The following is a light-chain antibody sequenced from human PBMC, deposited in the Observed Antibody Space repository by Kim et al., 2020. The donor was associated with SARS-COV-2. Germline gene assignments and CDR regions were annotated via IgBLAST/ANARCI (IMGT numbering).Light chain of an antibody. CDR2: AAS. CDR3: QQRTNWPPGVT. CDR1: QNLSPY. J-gene: IGKJ4*01. Sequence: PGDRPPLSCRSSQNLSPYFAWYHPHPRQAPRLLISAASTRATGIPARFSGSGSGTDFPLTISSLEPEDFAVYHCQQRTNWPPGVTFGGGTKVDIK. V-gene: IGKV3-11*01.